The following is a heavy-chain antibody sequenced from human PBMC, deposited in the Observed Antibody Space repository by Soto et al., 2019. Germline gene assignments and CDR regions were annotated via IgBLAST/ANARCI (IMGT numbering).Heavy chain of an antibody. CDR1: GFTFSNAW. CDR3: TTEWTYDFWSGWISTDYYGMDV. V-gene: IGHV3-15*07. Sequence: GGSLRLSCAASGFTFSNAWMNWVRQAPGKGLEWVGRIKSKTDGGKTGYAEPVKGRFTISRDDSKNTRYMQMNSLKTEDTAVYYCTTEWTYDFWSGWISTDYYGMDVWGQGTTVTVSS. CDR2: IKSKTDGGKT. J-gene: IGHJ6*02. D-gene: IGHD3-3*01.